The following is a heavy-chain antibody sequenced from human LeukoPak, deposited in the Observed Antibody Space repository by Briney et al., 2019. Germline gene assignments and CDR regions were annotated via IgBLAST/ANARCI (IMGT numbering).Heavy chain of an antibody. D-gene: IGHD2-2*01. CDR1: GYTFTSYD. CDR3: ARGFTGYCSSTSCPYYYYYYMDV. Sequence: ASVKVSCKASGYTFTSYDINWVRQATGQGLEWMGWMNPNSGNTGYAQKFQGRVTMTRNTSISTAYMELSSLRSEDTAVYYCARGFTGYCSSTSCPYYYYYYMDVWGKGTTVTVSS. CDR2: MNPNSGNT. J-gene: IGHJ6*03. V-gene: IGHV1-8*01.